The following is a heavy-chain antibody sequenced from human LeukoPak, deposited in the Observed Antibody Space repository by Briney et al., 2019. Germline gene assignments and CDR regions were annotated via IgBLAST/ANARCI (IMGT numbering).Heavy chain of an antibody. CDR3: VRESEYFDWLLDH. Sequence: GGSLRLSCAASGFTFSRNWMHWVRQAPGKGLVWVSRISSDGSSTTYADSVKGRFIISRDNAKKTLYLQMNSLRVEDTAVYYCVRESEYFDWLLDHWGQGTLVTVSS. CDR1: GFTFSRNW. D-gene: IGHD3-9*01. CDR2: ISSDGSST. V-gene: IGHV3-74*01. J-gene: IGHJ5*02.